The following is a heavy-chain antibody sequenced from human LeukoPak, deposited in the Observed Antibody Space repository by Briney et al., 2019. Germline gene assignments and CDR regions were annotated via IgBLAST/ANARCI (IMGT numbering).Heavy chain of an antibody. V-gene: IGHV1-18*01. Sequence: ASVRVSCKASGYTFSNFGINWVRQAPGQGLEWMGWISGNNDNPNYGQKFQGRFTVTTDSSTNTAYMEPRNLRLDDTAVYYCARDGTSTDDYWGQGTLVTVSS. CDR2: ISGNNDNP. CDR1: GYTFSNFG. D-gene: IGHD2-2*01. J-gene: IGHJ4*02. CDR3: ARDGTSTDDY.